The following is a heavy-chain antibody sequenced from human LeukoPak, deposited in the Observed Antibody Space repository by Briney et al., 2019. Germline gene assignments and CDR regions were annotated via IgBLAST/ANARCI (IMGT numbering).Heavy chain of an antibody. V-gene: IGHV3-20*04. CDR2: INWNGGST. Sequence: PGGSLRLSCAASGFTFSSYAMSWVRQAPGKGLEWVSGINWNGGSTGYADSVKGRFTISRDNAKNSLYLQMNSLRAEDTALYYCARVGVAYYYDSSGYYLPDWGQGTLVTVSS. CDR3: ARVGVAYYYDSSGYYLPD. J-gene: IGHJ4*02. CDR1: GFTFSSYA. D-gene: IGHD3-22*01.